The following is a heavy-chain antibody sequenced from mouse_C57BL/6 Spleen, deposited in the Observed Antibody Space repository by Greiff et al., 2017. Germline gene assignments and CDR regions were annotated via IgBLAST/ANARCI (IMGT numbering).Heavy chain of an antibody. CDR2: IDPEDGDT. D-gene: IGHD1-1*01. CDR3: TGDYYGSSGYFDV. V-gene: IGHV14-1*01. J-gene: IGHJ1*03. Sequence: VHVKQSGAELVRPGASVKLSCTASGFNIKDYYMHWVKQRPEQGLEWIGRIDPEDGDTEYAPKFQGKATMTADTSSNTAYLQLSSLTSEDTAVYYCTGDYYGSSGYFDVWGTGTTVTVSS. CDR1: GFNIKDYY.